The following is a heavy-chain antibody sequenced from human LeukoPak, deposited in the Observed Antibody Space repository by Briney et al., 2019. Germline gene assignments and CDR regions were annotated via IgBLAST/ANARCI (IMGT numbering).Heavy chain of an antibody. J-gene: IGHJ4*02. D-gene: IGHD1-26*01. Sequence: PGGSLRLSCAASGFTFSDFAMSWVPLAPGKGLEWVSSIEKNAGGAYYADSVKGRFTVSRDNSKNTLYLQMSSLRVEDTALYYCAKQEGALIENWCFDHWGLGTLVTVSS. V-gene: IGHV3-23*01. CDR3: AKQEGALIENWCFDH. CDR2: IEKNAGGA. CDR1: GFTFSDFA.